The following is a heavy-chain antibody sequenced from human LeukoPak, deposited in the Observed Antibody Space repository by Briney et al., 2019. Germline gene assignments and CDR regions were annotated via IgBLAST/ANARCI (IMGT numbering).Heavy chain of an antibody. J-gene: IGHJ4*02. V-gene: IGHV1-46*01. CDR2: INPSTGTK. CDR1: VYSFTTYF. CDR3: ARAPADILTGYLDY. D-gene: IGHD3-9*01. Sequence: ASVKVSFKATVYSFTTYFVHWVRPAPGQGLEWMGVINPSTGTKTYAQKFQGRVTMTRDTSTSTVYMELSSLISEDTAVYYCARAPADILTGYLDYWGQGTLVTVSS.